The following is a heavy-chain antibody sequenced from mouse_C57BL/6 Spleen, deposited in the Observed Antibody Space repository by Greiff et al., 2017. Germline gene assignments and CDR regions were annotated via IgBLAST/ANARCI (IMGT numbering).Heavy chain of an antibody. J-gene: IGHJ2*01. D-gene: IGHD4-1*01. Sequence: VQLQQPGGGLVKPGGSLKLSCAASGFTFSDYGMHWVRQAPETGLEWVAYISSGSSNLYYADTVKGRFTISRDNAKNTLFLEMAGLGSEDTAMYYCARNWDGGYFDYWGQGTTLTVAS. CDR1: GFTFSDYG. CDR2: ISSGSSNL. CDR3: ARNWDGGYFDY. V-gene: IGHV5-17*01.